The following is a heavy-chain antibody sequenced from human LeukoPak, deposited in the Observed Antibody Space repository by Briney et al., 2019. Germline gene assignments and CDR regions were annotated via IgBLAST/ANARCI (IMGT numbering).Heavy chain of an antibody. CDR3: AKDRGHCSGASCYGLPQH. V-gene: IGHV3-30*18. CDR1: GFTFSSYG. D-gene: IGHD2-15*01. J-gene: IGHJ1*01. Sequence: GGSLRLSCAASGFTFSSYGMDWVRQAPGKGLEWVAIISYDGSNKYYVDSVKGRFTISRDNSKNTLYLQMNSLRPEDTAVYYCAKDRGHCSGASCYGLPQHWGQGTLVTVSS. CDR2: ISYDGSNK.